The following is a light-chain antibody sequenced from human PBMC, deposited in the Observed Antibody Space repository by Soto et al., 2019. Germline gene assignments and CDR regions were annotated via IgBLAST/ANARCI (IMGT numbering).Light chain of an antibody. V-gene: IGLV1-44*01. CDR1: SSNIGSNT. CDR3: AAWDDGLNALV. J-gene: IGLJ2*01. Sequence: QSVLTQPPSASGTPGQTVITSCSGSSSNIGSNTVNWYQQLPGTAPKLLIFSNSQRPSGVPDRFSGSRSGTSASLPITGVQSEDEAHYYCAAWDDGLNALVFGGGTQLTVL. CDR2: SNS.